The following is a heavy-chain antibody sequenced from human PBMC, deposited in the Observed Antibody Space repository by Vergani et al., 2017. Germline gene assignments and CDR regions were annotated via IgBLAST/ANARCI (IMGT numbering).Heavy chain of an antibody. Sequence: QVQLVQSGAEVKKPGASVKVSCTASGYTFTGYYMHWVRQAPGQGLEWMGWINPNSGGTNYAQKFQGRVTMTRDTSISTAYMELSRLRSDDTAVYYCAREGRGIVVTTNWFDPWGQGTLVTVSS. D-gene: IGHD2-21*01. CDR2: INPNSGGT. CDR3: AREGRGIVVTTNWFDP. J-gene: IGHJ5*02. CDR1: GYTFTGYY. V-gene: IGHV1-2*02.